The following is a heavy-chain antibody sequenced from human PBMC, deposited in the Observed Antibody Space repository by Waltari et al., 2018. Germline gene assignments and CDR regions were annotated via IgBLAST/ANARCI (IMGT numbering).Heavy chain of an antibody. V-gene: IGHV3-30*02. CDR1: GFAFNKNN. D-gene: IGHD1-26*01. J-gene: IGHJ3*01. CDR2: ILYDGSDD. Sequence: QMYLVASGGTVVQPGTSLTLSCAASGFAFNKNNMHWVRQAPGKGLEWVSFILYDGSDDSYADSVKGRFTISRDNSKHTIFLQMIGLKVEDTAVYFCAKDSGSGGYAFDVWGQGTMVTVSS. CDR3: AKDSGSGGYAFDV.